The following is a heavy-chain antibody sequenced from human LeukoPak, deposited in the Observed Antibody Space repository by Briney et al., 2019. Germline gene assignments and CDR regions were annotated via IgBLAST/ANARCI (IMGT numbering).Heavy chain of an antibody. CDR2: IYYSGST. J-gene: IGHJ3*02. CDR1: GGSISSYY. CDR3: ARASIVGATFAFDI. V-gene: IGHV4-59*01. D-gene: IGHD1-26*01. Sequence: SETLSLTCTVSGGSISSYYWSWIRQPPGKGLEWIGYIYYSGSTNYNPSLKSRVTISADTSKNQFSLKLSSVTAADTAVYYCARASIVGATFAFDIWGQGTMVTVSS.